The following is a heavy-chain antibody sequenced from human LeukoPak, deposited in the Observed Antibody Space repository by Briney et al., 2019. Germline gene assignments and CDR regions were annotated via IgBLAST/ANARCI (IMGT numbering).Heavy chain of an antibody. Sequence: SETLSLTCTVSGASVNSGTYYWSWLRQPPGKGLEWIGSTYYTGNTKYHPSLEGRVTISVDTSKNHFSLKLTSLTAADTAIYYCARGLGPIWGQGTLVTVSS. CDR3: ARGLGPI. CDR1: GASVNSGTYY. CDR2: TYYTGNT. V-gene: IGHV4-61*03. J-gene: IGHJ3*02.